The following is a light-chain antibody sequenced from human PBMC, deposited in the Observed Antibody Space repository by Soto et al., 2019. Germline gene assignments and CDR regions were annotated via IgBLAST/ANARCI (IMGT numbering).Light chain of an antibody. CDR1: SGHSTYA. CDR2: LNSDGSH. CDR3: QSWGTGPVV. V-gene: IGLV4-69*01. Sequence: QLVLTQSPSASASLGASVKLSCTLSSGHSTYAIAWHQQRPEKGPRYLMKLNSDGSHNKGDGIPDRFSGSSSGAERYLIISSLQSEDEADYYCQSWGTGPVVFGGGTKVTVL. J-gene: IGLJ2*01.